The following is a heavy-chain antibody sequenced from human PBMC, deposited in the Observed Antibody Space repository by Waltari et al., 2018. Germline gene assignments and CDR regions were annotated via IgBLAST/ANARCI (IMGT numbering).Heavy chain of an antibody. Sequence: EVQLEESGGGVVQPEGSLRLSCVASGFTFNEYWMSWVRQAPGKGPESVANIKKDGSEKYYVDSVKGRFTISRDNAKKSVYLQMNGLRADDTAVYYCARWMDVRGWYLDSWGQGTLVTVSS. CDR2: IKKDGSEK. CDR1: GFTFNEYW. V-gene: IGHV3-7*01. J-gene: IGHJ4*02. CDR3: ARWMDVRGWYLDS. D-gene: IGHD6-19*01.